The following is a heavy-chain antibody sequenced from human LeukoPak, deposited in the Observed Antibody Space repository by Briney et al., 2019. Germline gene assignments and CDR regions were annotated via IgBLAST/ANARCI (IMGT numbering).Heavy chain of an antibody. D-gene: IGHD5-24*01. CDR1: GYTFTSYD. CDR2: MNPNSGNT. V-gene: IGHV1-8*01. Sequence: GASVKVSCKASGYTFTSYDINWVRQATGQGLEWMGWMNPNSGNTGYAQKFQGRVTMTRNTSISTAYMELSRLKSDDTAVYFCARDNHVHYYMDVWGKGTTVTVSS. J-gene: IGHJ6*03. CDR3: ARDNHVHYYMDV.